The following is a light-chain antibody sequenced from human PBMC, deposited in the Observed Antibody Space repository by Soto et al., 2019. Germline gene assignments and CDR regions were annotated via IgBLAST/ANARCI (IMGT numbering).Light chain of an antibody. CDR3: QQYNSYST. CDR1: QSISSW. V-gene: IGKV1-5*03. Sequence: EIQMTQSPSTLSASVGDRVTITCRASQSISSWLAWYQQKPGKAPKLLIYKASSLESGVQSRFSGSGYGTEFTLTISSLQPDDFATYYCQQYNSYSTFGQGTKVEIK. CDR2: KAS. J-gene: IGKJ1*01.